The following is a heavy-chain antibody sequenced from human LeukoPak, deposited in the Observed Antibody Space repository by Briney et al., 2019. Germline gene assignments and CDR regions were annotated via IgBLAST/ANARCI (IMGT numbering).Heavy chain of an antibody. Sequence: ASVEVSCKASGYTFTSYYMHWVRQAPGQGLEWMGIINPSGGSTSYAQKFQGRVTMTRDTSTSTVCMELSSLRSEDTAVYYCARPGLRGDYVYWGQGTLVTVSS. D-gene: IGHD4-17*01. CDR3: ARPGLRGDYVY. V-gene: IGHV1-46*03. J-gene: IGHJ4*02. CDR1: GYTFTSYY. CDR2: INPSGGST.